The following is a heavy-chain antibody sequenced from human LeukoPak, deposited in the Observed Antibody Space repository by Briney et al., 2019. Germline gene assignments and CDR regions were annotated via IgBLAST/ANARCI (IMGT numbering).Heavy chain of an antibody. D-gene: IGHD3-22*01. V-gene: IGHV3-30*02. CDR2: IRYDGSNK. CDR3: AKGHAYYYDSSGYPDAFDI. J-gene: IGHJ3*02. CDR1: GFTFSSYG. Sequence: GGSLRLSCAASGFTFSSYGMHWVRQAPGKGLEWVAFIRYDGSNKYYADSVKGRFTISRDNSKNTLYLQMNSLRAEDTAVYYCAKGHAYYYDSSGYPDAFDIWGQGIMVTVSS.